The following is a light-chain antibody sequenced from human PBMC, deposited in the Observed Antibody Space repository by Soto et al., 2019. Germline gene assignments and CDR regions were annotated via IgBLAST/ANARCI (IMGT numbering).Light chain of an antibody. CDR1: QSVSSY. CDR3: QQYGSSGT. Sequence: EIVMTQSPATLSVSPGARVTLSCRASQSVSSYLAWYQQKPGQAPRLLIYGASNRATGIPDRFSGSGSGTDFTLTISRLEPEDFAVYYCQQYGSSGTFGQGTKVDIK. J-gene: IGKJ1*01. V-gene: IGKV3-20*01. CDR2: GAS.